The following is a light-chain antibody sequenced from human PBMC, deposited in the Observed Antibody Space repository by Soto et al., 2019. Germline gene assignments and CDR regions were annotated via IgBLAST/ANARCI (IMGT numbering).Light chain of an antibody. V-gene: IGLV1-40*01. J-gene: IGLJ2*01. Sequence: QSVLTQPPSVSGAPGQRLTISCTGGSSNIGAGHYVPWYQQLPGTAPKLLIYGNTIRPSGVPDRFSASKSGTSASLAISGLQAEDEADYYCQSSDSGLGVHVVFGGGTKLTVL. CDR3: QSSDSGLGVHVV. CDR2: GNT. CDR1: SSNIGAGHY.